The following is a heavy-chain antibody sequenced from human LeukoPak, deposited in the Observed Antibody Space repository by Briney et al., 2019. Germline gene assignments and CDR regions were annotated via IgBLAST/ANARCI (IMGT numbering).Heavy chain of an antibody. V-gene: IGHV1-18*01. CDR2: MNPNSGNT. CDR1: GYTFTSYD. D-gene: IGHD2-15*01. CDR3: ARDRGGIVVVVAVYDAFDI. Sequence: GASVKVSCKASGYTFTSYDINWVRQATGQGLEWMGWMNPNSGNTNYAQKLQGRVTMTTDTSTSTAYMELRSLRSDDTAVYYCARDRGGIVVVVAVYDAFDIWGQGTMVTVSS. J-gene: IGHJ3*02.